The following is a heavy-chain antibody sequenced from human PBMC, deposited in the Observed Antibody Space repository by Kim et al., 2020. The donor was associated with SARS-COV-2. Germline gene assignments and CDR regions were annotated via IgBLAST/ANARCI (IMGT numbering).Heavy chain of an antibody. J-gene: IGHJ4*02. CDR1: GGSFSGYY. CDR2: INNSGST. V-gene: IGHV4-34*01. Sequence: SETLSLTCAVYGGSFSGYYCSFLRPRQGPVLEWIGEINNSGSTNYNPSLKSRVTISVDTSKNQFSLKLSSVTAADTAVYYCARDSWFGELGFGYWGQGTLVTVSS. CDR3: ARDSWFGELGFGY. D-gene: IGHD3-10*01.